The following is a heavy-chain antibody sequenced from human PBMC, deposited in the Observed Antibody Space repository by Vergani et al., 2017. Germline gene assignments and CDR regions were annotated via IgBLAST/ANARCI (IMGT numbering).Heavy chain of an antibody. J-gene: IGHJ6*02. D-gene: IGHD3-16*01. V-gene: IGHV3-74*01. CDR2: INSDGSST. Sequence: EVQLVESGGGLVQPGGSLRLSCAASGFTFSSYWMHWVRQAPGKGLVWVSRINSDGSSTSYADSVKGRFTISRDNAKNTLYLQMNSLRAEDTAVYYCARDLGDNVYYYYYGMDVWGQGTTVTVSS. CDR3: ARDLGDNVYYYYYGMDV. CDR1: GFTFSSYW.